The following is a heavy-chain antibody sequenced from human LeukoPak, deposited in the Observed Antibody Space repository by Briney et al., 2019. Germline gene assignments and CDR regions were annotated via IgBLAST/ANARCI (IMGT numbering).Heavy chain of an antibody. Sequence: ASVKVSCKASGYTFTSYAMNWVRQAPGQGLEWMGCINTNTGNPTYAQGFTGRFVFSLDTSVSTAYLQISSLKAEDTALYYCARPKLRWSAYYYMDVWGKGTTVTVSS. CDR2: INTNTGNP. CDR3: ARPKLRWSAYYYMDV. CDR1: GYTFTSYA. V-gene: IGHV7-4-1*02. J-gene: IGHJ6*03. D-gene: IGHD4-23*01.